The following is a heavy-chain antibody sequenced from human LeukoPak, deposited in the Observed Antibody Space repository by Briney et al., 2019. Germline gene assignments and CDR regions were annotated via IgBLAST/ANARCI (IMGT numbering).Heavy chain of an antibody. D-gene: IGHD3-10*01. CDR2: IYTSGST. Sequence: ASETLSLTCTVSGGSISSGSYCWSWIRQPAGKGLEWIGRIYTSGSTNYNPSLKSRVTISVDTSKNQFSLKLSSVTAADTAVYYCARELLLWFGEELYYMDVWGKGTTVTVSS. CDR1: GGSISSGSYC. CDR3: ARELLLWFGEELYYMDV. J-gene: IGHJ6*03. V-gene: IGHV4-61*02.